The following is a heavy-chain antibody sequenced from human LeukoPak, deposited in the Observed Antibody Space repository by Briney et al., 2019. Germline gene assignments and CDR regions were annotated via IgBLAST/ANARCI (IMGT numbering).Heavy chain of an antibody. CDR2: IYSDNT. D-gene: IGHD3-16*01. CDR3: AKDRFGSDLPGGFDY. CDR1: GFTVSSNS. J-gene: IGHJ4*02. Sequence: GGSLRLSCTVSGFTVSSNSMSWVRQAPGRGLEWVSFIYSDNTHYSDSVKGRFTISRDNSKNTLYLQMDSLRAEDTAVYYCAKDRFGSDLPGGFDYWGQGTLVTVSS. V-gene: IGHV3-53*01.